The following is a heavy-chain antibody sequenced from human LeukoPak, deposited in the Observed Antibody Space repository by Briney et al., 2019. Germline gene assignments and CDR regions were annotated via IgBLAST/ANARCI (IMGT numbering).Heavy chain of an antibody. J-gene: IGHJ5*02. D-gene: IGHD3-3*01. V-gene: IGHV4-30-4*01. CDR2: IYYSGST. Sequence: SETLSLTCTVSGGSISSGDYYWSWIRQPPGKGLEWIGYIYYSGSTYYNPSLKSRVTISVDTSKNQFSLKLSSVTAADTAVYYCARVCPPLTCYDFWSGYYRSSDWFDPWGQGTLVTVSS. CDR1: GGSISSGDYY. CDR3: ARVCPPLTCYDFWSGYYRSSDWFDP.